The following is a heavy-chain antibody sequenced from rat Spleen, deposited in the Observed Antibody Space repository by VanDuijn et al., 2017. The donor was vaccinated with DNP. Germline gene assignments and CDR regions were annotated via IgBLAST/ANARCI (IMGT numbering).Heavy chain of an antibody. J-gene: IGHJ3*01. CDR2: INERSTIM. D-gene: IGHD4-2*01. CDR1: GLNFNDYW. V-gene: IGHV4-2*01. CDR3: VTRGDPYDNWFAY. Sequence: EVKLVESGGGLVQPGRSLKLSCVVSGLNFNDYWMGWVRQTPGKGLEWIGEINERSTIMNYAPSLRDKISFSRDNAQSTLYLQMTDLGSEDTGIYYCVTRGDPYDNWFAYWGRGTLVTVSS.